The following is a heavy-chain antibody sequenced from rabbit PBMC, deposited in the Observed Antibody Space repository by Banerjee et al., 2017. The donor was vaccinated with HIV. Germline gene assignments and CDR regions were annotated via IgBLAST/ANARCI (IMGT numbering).Heavy chain of an antibody. V-gene: IGHV1S40*01. CDR1: GLDLSWYW. J-gene: IGHJ4*01. Sequence: QSLEESGGDLVKPGASLTLTCTASGLDLSWYWMSWVRQAPGKGLEWIGTIYVGSSDSTWYASWAKGRFTISKTSSTTVTLQMTSLTAADTATYFCARNDGGTGWNFNLWGPGTLVTVS. CDR2: IYVGSSDST. CDR3: ARNDGGTGWNFNL. D-gene: IGHD7-1*01.